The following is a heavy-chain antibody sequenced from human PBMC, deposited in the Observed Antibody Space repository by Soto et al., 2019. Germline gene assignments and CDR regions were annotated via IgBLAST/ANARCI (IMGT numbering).Heavy chain of an antibody. J-gene: IGHJ4*02. Sequence: QVQLVESGGGVVQPGRSLRLSCAASGFTFSSYAMHWVRQAPGKGLEWVAVISYDGSNKYYADSVKGRFTISRDNSKNTLYLQMNSLRAEDTAVYYCARGQVLWELLGTPDYWGQGTLVTVSS. CDR3: ARGQVLWELLGTPDY. CDR1: GFTFSSYA. V-gene: IGHV3-30-3*01. CDR2: ISYDGSNK. D-gene: IGHD1-26*01.